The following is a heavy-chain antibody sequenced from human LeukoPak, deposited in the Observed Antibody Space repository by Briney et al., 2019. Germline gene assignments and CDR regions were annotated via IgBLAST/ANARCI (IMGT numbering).Heavy chain of an antibody. J-gene: IGHJ6*03. Sequence: SVKVPCKASGFTFTSSAMQWVRQARGQRLGWIGWIVVGSGDTNYAQKFQERVTITRDMSTSTAYMELSSLRSEDTAVYYCARVLRYCSGGNCYSGGLGYMDVWGKGTTVTISS. CDR1: GFTFTSSA. D-gene: IGHD2-15*01. CDR3: ARVLRYCSGGNCYSGGLGYMDV. CDR2: IVVGSGDT. V-gene: IGHV1-58*02.